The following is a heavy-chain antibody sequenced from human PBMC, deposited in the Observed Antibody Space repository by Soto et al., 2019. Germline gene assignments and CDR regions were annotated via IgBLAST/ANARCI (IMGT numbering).Heavy chain of an antibody. J-gene: IGHJ6*03. CDR3: TTVPYSSSSTYYYYYYMDV. V-gene: IGHV3-15*01. Sequence: EVQLVESGGGVVKPGGSLRLSCAASGFTFSNAWMSWVRQAPGKGLEWVGRIKSKTDGGTTDYAAPVKGRFTISRDDSKNTLYLQMNSLKTEDTAVYYCTTVPYSSSSTYYYYYYMDVLGKGTTVTVSS. CDR2: IKSKTDGGTT. CDR1: GFTFSNAW. D-gene: IGHD6-6*01.